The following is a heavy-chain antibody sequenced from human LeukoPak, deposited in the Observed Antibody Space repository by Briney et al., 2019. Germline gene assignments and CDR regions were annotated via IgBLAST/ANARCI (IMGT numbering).Heavy chain of an antibody. J-gene: IGHJ4*02. CDR2: IYYSGST. CDR1: GGSISSYY. CDR3: AGVPGDCGGDCYSDY. Sequence: SETLSLTCTVSGGSISSYYWSWIRQPPGKGLEWIGYIYYSGSTNYNPSLKSRVTISVDTSKNQFSLKLSSVTAADTAVYYCAGVPGDCGGDCYSDYWGQGTLVTVSS. V-gene: IGHV4-59*01. D-gene: IGHD2-21*02.